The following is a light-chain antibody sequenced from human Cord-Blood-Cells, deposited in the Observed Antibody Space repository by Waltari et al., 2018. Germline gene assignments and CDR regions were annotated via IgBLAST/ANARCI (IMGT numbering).Light chain of an antibody. J-gene: IGKJ2*03. CDR2: GAS. CDR3: QQYGSSPYS. V-gene: IGKV3-20*01. CDR1: QSVSSSY. Sequence: EIVLTQSPGTMPLSPGERATLSCRASQSVSSSYLAWYQQKPGQAPRLRIYGASSRGTGIPDRFSGSGSGTDLTLTISRLEPEDFAVYYCQQYGSSPYSFGQGTKLEIK.